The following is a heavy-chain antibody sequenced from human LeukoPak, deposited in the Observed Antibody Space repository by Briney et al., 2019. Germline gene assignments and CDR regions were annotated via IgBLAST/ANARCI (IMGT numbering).Heavy chain of an antibody. Sequence: PGRSLRLSCVASGFTFRDYGIHWVRQAPGKGLEWVAVIWNDGSNENYVDSVKGRFTISRDNAENSLYLQMNSLRAEDTAVYYCARSAYSGYDSSSLAHFDYWGQGTLVTVSS. D-gene: IGHD5-12*01. CDR3: ARSAYSGYDSSSLAHFDY. CDR1: GFTFRDYG. V-gene: IGHV3-33*01. J-gene: IGHJ4*02. CDR2: IWNDGSNE.